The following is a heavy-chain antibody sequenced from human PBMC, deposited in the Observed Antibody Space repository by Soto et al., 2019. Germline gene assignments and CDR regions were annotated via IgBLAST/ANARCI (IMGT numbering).Heavy chain of an antibody. CDR1: GYTFTSYY. J-gene: IGHJ5*02. D-gene: IGHD6-13*01. V-gene: IGHV1-46*01. Sequence: QVQLVQSGAEVKKPGASVKVSCKASGYTFTSYYMHWVRQAPGQGLEWMGIINPSGGSTSYAQKFQGRVTMTRDTSTSTVYMELSSLRSEDTAVYYCARDALSSSLVNNWFDPCGQGTLVTVSS. CDR2: INPSGGST. CDR3: ARDALSSSLVNNWFDP.